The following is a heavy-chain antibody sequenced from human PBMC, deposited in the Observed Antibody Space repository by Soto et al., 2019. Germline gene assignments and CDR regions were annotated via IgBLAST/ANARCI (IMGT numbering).Heavy chain of an antibody. CDR2: ISYDGSNK. D-gene: IGHD6-19*01. CDR1: GFTFSSYG. V-gene: IGHV3-30*18. Sequence: GGSLRLSCAASGFTFSSYGMHWVRQAPGKGLEWVAVISYDGSNKYYVDSVKGRFTISRDNSKNTLYLQMNSLRAEDTAVYYCAKPSDPVAGPPMMDYFDYWGQGTLVTVS. J-gene: IGHJ4*02. CDR3: AKPSDPVAGPPMMDYFDY.